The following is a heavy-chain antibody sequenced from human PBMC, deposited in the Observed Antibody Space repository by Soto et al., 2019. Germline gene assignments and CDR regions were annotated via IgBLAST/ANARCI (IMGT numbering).Heavy chain of an antibody. CDR2: INQDGSER. CDR3: VCGGNFFVY. CDR1: GFTFSTYW. D-gene: IGHD3-16*01. J-gene: IGHJ4*02. V-gene: IGHV3-7*01. Sequence: EVQLVESGGGLVQPGGSLRLPCAASGFTFSTYWMTWVRQPXGKGLEWVASINQDGSERYYVDSVRGRFTISRDNAKNSLYLQMNSLRAEDTAVYYCVCGGNFFVYWGQGTLVTVSP.